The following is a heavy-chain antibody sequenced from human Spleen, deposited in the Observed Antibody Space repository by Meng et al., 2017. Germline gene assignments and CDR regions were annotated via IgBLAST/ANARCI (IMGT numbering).Heavy chain of an antibody. CDR2: MNPNNGNT. CDR1: GYTFTNYD. Sequence: QVQLVQSGSEVKKRGASVKVSCKASGYTFTNYDINWVRQATGQGLEWVGWMNPNNGNTRYAQKFQGRVTMTRNTSISTAYMELSSLRSEDTAVYYCARGGYGPYSMDVWGQGTTVTVSS. J-gene: IGHJ6*02. V-gene: IGHV1-8*01. CDR3: ARGGYGPYSMDV. D-gene: IGHD2-15*01.